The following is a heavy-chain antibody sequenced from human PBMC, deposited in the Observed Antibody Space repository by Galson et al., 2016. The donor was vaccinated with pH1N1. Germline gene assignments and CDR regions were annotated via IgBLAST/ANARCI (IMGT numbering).Heavy chain of an antibody. CDR3: ARRYAVAGVDY. CDR2: IYPGDSDT. Sequence: QSGAEVKKPGESLKISCQGSGYSFSSHWIGWVRQMPGKGLEWMGIIYPGDSDTKYSPSFQGQVTFSADKSINTAYLQWSSLKASDTAMYCCARRYAVAGVDYWGQGTLVTVSS. D-gene: IGHD6-19*01. V-gene: IGHV5-51*01. J-gene: IGHJ4*02. CDR1: GYSFSSHW.